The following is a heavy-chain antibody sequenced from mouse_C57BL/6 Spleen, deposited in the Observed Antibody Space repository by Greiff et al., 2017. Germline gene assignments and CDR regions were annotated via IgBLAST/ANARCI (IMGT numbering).Heavy chain of an antibody. V-gene: IGHV1-15*01. CDR1: GYTFTDYE. CDR3: TRRQLRLDY. D-gene: IGHD3-2*02. Sequence: QVQLQQSGAELVRPGASVTLSCKASGYTFTDYEMHWVKQTPVHGLEWIGAIDPETGGTAYNQKFKGKAILTADKSSSTAYMELRSLTSEDSAVYYCTRRQLRLDYWGQGTTRTVSS. J-gene: IGHJ2*01. CDR2: IDPETGGT.